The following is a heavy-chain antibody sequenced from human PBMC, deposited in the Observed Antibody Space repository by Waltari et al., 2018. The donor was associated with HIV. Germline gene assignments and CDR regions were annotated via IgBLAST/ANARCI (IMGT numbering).Heavy chain of an antibody. D-gene: IGHD2-2*01. CDR2: IYSGGST. Sequence: EVQLVESGGGLIQPGGSLRLSCAASGFTVSSNYMRWVRQAPGKGLEWVSVIYSGGSTYYADSVKGRFTISRDNSKNTLYLQMNSLRAEDTAVYYCARDRYCSSTSCDNWFDPWGQGTLVTVSS. CDR3: ARDRYCSSTSCDNWFDP. CDR1: GFTVSSNY. V-gene: IGHV3-53*01. J-gene: IGHJ5*02.